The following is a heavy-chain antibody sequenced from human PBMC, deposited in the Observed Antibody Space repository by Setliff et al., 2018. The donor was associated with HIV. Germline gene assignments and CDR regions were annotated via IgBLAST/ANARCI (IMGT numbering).Heavy chain of an antibody. J-gene: IGHJ4*02. D-gene: IGHD1-26*01. CDR3: AKSGSYLKDYLDY. Sequence: GGSLRLSCTTSGFTFGSYGMHWVRQAPGKGLEWVANIWYDGSEKYYADSVKGRFTISRDNSKNTLYLQMTSLRADDTAVYYCAKSGSYLKDYLDYWGQGTLVTVSS. V-gene: IGHV3-33*06. CDR2: IWYDGSEK. CDR1: GFTFGSYG.